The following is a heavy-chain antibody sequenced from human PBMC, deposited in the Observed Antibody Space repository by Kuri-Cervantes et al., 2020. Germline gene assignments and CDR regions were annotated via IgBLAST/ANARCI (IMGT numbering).Heavy chain of an antibody. J-gene: IGHJ6*02. Sequence: GESLKISCAASGFTFSRYAMTWVRQAPGKGLEWVSAISESGGTTYYADSVKGRFTISRDNSKITLYLQMNRLRAEDTAVYYCARGPTGGVGGVNFYGMDVWGQGTTVTVSS. CDR3: ARGPTGGVGGVNFYGMDV. D-gene: IGHD3-16*01. CDR1: GFTFSRYA. CDR2: ISESGGTT. V-gene: IGHV3-23*01.